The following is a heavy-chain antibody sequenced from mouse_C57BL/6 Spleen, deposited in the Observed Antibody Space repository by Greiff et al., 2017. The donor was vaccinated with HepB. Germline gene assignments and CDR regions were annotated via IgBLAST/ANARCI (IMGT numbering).Heavy chain of an antibody. Sequence: EVQRVESGPELVKPGASVKIPCKASGYTFTDYNMDWVKQSHGKSLEWIGDINPNNGGTIYNQKFKGKATLTVDKSSSTAYMELRSLTSEDTAVYYCAIYDYDENYAMDYWGQGTSVTVSS. D-gene: IGHD2-4*01. CDR2: INPNNGGT. CDR1: GYTFTDYN. J-gene: IGHJ4*01. V-gene: IGHV1-18*01. CDR3: AIYDYDENYAMDY.